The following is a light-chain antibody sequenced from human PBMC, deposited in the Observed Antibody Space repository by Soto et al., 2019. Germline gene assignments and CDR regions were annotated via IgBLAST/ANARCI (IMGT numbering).Light chain of an antibody. Sequence: DIQMTQSPSTLSASVGDRVTITCRASQSISSCLAWYQQKPVKATKLLIYDASSLERGVPSRFSGSGSGTEFTLTISSLQPDDFATYYCQQYNSYPLTFGGGTKVDIK. V-gene: IGKV1-5*01. J-gene: IGKJ4*01. CDR1: QSISSC. CDR2: DAS. CDR3: QQYNSYPLT.